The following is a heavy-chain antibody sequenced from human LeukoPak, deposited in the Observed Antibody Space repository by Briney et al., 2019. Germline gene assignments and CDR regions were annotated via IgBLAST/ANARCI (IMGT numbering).Heavy chain of an antibody. V-gene: IGHV3-30*02. CDR3: AKLSQSEQWLLNFYSMDV. CDR2: IRYDGSIK. D-gene: IGHD5-12*01. CDR1: GFTFSSYG. J-gene: IGHJ6*03. Sequence: LPGGSLRLSCAASGFTFSSYGIHWVRQAPGMGLEWVAFIRYDGSIKYYADSVKGRFTISRDNSQNTLYLQMNSLRTDVTAVYYCAKLSQSEQWLLNFYSMDVWGEGTTVTVSS.